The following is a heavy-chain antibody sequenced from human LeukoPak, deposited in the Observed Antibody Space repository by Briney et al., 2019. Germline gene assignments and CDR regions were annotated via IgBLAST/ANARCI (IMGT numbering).Heavy chain of an antibody. D-gene: IGHD4-17*01. CDR3: TRSNYGDDY. Sequence: GGSLRLSCAASGFTFSTYAMSWVRQAPGKGLEWVSYISGPGTDIYYADSVKGRFTISRDNAKNSLYLQMNSLRAEDTAVYYCTRSNYGDDYWGQGTLVTVSS. CDR2: ISGPGTDI. CDR1: GFTFSTYA. J-gene: IGHJ4*02. V-gene: IGHV3-11*01.